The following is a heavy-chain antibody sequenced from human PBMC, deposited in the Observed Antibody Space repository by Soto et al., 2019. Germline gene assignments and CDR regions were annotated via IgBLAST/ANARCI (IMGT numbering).Heavy chain of an antibody. D-gene: IGHD6-13*01. J-gene: IGHJ4*02. CDR3: ARDSGAKLSSS. Sequence: SVKVSCKASGGTFSSYRFNWVRQARGQGLEWLGGIVPIYRTADYAQKFQGRVTITADESTRTVYLELSGLKSQDTALYYCARDSGAKLSSSWGQGTLVTVSS. CDR2: IVPIYRTA. CDR1: GGTFSSYR. V-gene: IGHV1-69*13.